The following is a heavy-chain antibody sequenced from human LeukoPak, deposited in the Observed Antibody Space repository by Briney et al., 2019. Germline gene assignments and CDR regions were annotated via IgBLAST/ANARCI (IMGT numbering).Heavy chain of an antibody. CDR1: GGSFSGSY. CDR3: ARGIAAAGTGVDY. D-gene: IGHD6-13*01. CDR2: ITHSGGT. Sequence: SETLSLTCAVYGGSFSGSYWSWIRQPPGKGLEWIGEITHSGGTIYNPSLKSRVTISVDTSKNQFSLKLSSVTAADTAVYYCARGIAAAGTGVDYWGQGTLVTVSS. J-gene: IGHJ4*02. V-gene: IGHV4-34*01.